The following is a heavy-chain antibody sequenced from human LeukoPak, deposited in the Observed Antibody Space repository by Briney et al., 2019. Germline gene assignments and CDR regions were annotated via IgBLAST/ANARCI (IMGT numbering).Heavy chain of an antibody. D-gene: IGHD3-10*01. J-gene: IGHJ4*02. Sequence: GGSLRLSCAASGFTVSDNYMSWVRQAPGKGLEWVSSISGSDSGTYYADSVKGRFTISRDNSKNTLYLQMNSLRAEDTAVYYCAKNSPSGSYYNALVGTNDYWGQGTLVTVSS. CDR2: ISGSDSGT. CDR1: GFTVSDNY. V-gene: IGHV3-23*01. CDR3: AKNSPSGSYYNALVGTNDY.